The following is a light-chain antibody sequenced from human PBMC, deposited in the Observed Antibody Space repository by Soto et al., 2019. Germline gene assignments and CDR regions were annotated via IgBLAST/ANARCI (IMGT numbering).Light chain of an antibody. CDR1: QSITTY. Sequence: DIQMTQSPSSLSASVGDRVTITCRASQSITTYLNWYQQKPGIAPNLLIYATSSLQSGVPSRFSGRGSRTDFTLTISSLQPEDFATYYCQQSHEFPLTVGGGTRVEL. CDR2: ATS. CDR3: QQSHEFPLT. V-gene: IGKV1-39*01. J-gene: IGKJ4*01.